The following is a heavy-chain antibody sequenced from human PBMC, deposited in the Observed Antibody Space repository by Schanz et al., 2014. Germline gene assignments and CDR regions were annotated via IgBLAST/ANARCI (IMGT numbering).Heavy chain of an antibody. D-gene: IGHD3-9*01. CDR2: ISGSGGST. Sequence: DVQLLESGGGLVQPGESLRLSCAASGFTVSNSYIHWVRQAPGKGLEWVSGISGSGGSTYDADSVKGRFTISRDNSKNTLYLQMNSLRAEDTAVYYCAKHVRSLTGNDYWGQGTLVTVSS. CDR3: AKHVRSLTGNDY. J-gene: IGHJ4*02. V-gene: IGHV3-23*01. CDR1: GFTVSNSY.